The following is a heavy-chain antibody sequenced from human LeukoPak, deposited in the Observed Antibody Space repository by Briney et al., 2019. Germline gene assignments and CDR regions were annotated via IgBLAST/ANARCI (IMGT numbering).Heavy chain of an antibody. J-gene: IGHJ4*02. V-gene: IGHV1-69*01. Sequence: GSSVKVSCKASGGTFSSYAISWVRQAPGQGLEWMGGIIPIFGTANYAQKFQGRVTITADESTSTAYMELSSLRSEDTAVYYCARVHLATAGNYFDYWGQGTLVTVSS. D-gene: IGHD6-13*01. CDR2: IIPIFGTA. CDR1: GGTFSSYA. CDR3: ARVHLATAGNYFDY.